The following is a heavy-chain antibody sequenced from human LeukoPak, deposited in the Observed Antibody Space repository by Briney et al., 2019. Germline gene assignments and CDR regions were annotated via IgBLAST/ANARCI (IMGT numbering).Heavy chain of an antibody. V-gene: IGHV1-2*02. CDR3: ARSTTGTACDYYGLDV. CDR2: INPNSGDT. CDR1: GYTFSGYY. J-gene: IGHJ6*02. D-gene: IGHD1-1*01. Sequence: ASVKLSCKASGYTFSGYYMHWVRQAPGQGLEWMGWINPNSGDTNYGQKFQGRVTMTRDTSISTAYMELSRLRSDDTAVYYCARSTTGTACDYYGLDVWGQGTTVTVSS.